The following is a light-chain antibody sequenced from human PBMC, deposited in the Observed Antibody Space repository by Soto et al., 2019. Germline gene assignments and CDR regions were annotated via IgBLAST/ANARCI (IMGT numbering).Light chain of an antibody. Sequence: QSVLTQPPSASGTPGQRVTISCSGSYSNIGSKPVNWYQQFPGTAPKLLIYSNNQRPSGVPDRFSGAKSGTSASLAISGLQSEDEADDYRAAWDDSLNVYVFGTGTQLTVL. CDR2: SNN. V-gene: IGLV1-44*01. J-gene: IGLJ1*01. CDR1: YSNIGSKP. CDR3: AAWDDSLNVYV.